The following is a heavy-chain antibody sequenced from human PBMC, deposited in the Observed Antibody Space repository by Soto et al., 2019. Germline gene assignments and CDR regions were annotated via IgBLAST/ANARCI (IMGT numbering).Heavy chain of an antibody. D-gene: IGHD3-16*02. CDR3: AGELNIWGSYRYYTWFDP. Sequence: ASVKVSCKASGYTFTSYAMHWVRQAPGQRLEWMGWINAGNGNTKYSQKFQGRVTITRDTSASTAYMELSSLRSEDTAVYYYAGELNIWGSYRYYTWFDPWGQGTLVTVSS. V-gene: IGHV1-3*01. J-gene: IGHJ5*02. CDR1: GYTFTSYA. CDR2: INAGNGNT.